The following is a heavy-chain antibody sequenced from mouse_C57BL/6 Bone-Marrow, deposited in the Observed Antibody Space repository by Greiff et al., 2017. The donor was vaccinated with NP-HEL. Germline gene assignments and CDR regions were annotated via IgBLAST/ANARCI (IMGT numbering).Heavy chain of an antibody. D-gene: IGHD1-1*01. CDR2: ISSGGSYT. V-gene: IGHV5-6*02. J-gene: IGHJ2*01. CDR1: GFTFSSYG. Sequence: DVKLVESGGDLVKPGGSLKLSCAASGFTFSSYGMSWVRQTPDKRLEWVATISSGGSYTYYPDSVKGRFTISRDNAKNTLYLQLSSLKSEYTAMYYCARHLLYYYGCFDYWGQGTTLTVSS. CDR3: ARHLLYYYGCFDY.